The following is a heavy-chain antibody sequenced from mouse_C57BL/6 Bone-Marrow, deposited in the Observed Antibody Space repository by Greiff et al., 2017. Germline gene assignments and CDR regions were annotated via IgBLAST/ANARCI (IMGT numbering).Heavy chain of an antibody. Sequence: VQLQQSGAELVRPGASVKLSCTASGFNIKDAYMHWVKQRPEQGLEWIGWIDPENGDTEYASKFQGKATITADTSSNTDYLQLSRLTSEDTAVYYCTPYYYGSSYGYFDVWGTGTTVTVSS. CDR3: TPYYYGSSYGYFDV. D-gene: IGHD1-1*01. CDR2: IDPENGDT. J-gene: IGHJ1*03. V-gene: IGHV14-4*01. CDR1: GFNIKDAY.